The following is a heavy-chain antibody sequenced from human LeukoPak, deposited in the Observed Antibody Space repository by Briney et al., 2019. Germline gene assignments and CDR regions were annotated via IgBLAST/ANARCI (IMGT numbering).Heavy chain of an antibody. CDR1: GFTVSTNY. D-gene: IGHD3-10*01. CDR3: ARDSGRFDVFDI. V-gene: IGHV3-53*01. J-gene: IGHJ3*02. Sequence: GGSLRLSCAASGFTVSTNYMSWVRQAPGKGLEWVSVIYSDGRTYYADSVKGRFTITRDNSKNTLYLQMNSLRAEDTAVYYCARDSGRFDVFDIWGQGTMVTVSS. CDR2: IYSDGRT.